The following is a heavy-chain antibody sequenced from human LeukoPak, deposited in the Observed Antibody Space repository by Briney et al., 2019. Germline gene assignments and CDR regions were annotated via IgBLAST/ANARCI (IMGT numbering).Heavy chain of an antibody. D-gene: IGHD6-19*01. CDR2: INHSGST. V-gene: IGHV4-34*01. CDR3: AREASSGWHIDY. Sequence: KPSETLSLTCAVYGGSFSGYYWSWIRQPPGKGLEWIGEINHSGSTNYNPSLKSRVTMSVDTSKNRFSLKLSSVTAADTAVYYCAREASSGWHIDYWGQGTLVTVSS. J-gene: IGHJ4*02. CDR1: GGSFSGYY.